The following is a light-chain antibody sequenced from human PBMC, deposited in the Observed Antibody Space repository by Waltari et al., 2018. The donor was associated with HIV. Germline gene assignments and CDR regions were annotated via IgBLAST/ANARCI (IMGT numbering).Light chain of an antibody. Sequence: QSVLSQPPSASGTPGQRVTFSCSGSSSNIGSNHVYWYQQFPGTAPHLLIYRNYQRPAGVPDRFSGSKSGTSASLAISGLRSEDEADYYCAVWDVSLNGRVFGGGTKLTVL. CDR3: AVWDVSLNGRV. CDR1: SSNIGSNH. J-gene: IGLJ3*02. V-gene: IGLV1-47*01. CDR2: RNY.